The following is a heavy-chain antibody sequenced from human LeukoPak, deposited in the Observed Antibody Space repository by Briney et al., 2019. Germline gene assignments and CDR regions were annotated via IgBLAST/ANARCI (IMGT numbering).Heavy chain of an antibody. J-gene: IGHJ6*04. CDR2: INWIGGST. D-gene: IGHD3-10*02. V-gene: IGHV3-20*04. CDR3: AELGITMIGGV. Sequence: GGSLRLSCAASGFTFDDYGMSWVRHAPGKGLEWVSGINWIGGSTGYADSVKGRFTISRDNAKISLYLQRNSLRAEDTAVYYCAELGITMIGGVWGKGTTVTISS. CDR1: GFTFDDYG.